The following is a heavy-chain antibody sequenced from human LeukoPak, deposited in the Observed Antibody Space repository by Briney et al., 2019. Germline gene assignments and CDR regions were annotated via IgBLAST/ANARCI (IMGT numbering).Heavy chain of an antibody. D-gene: IGHD2/OR15-2a*01. Sequence: GGSQTLPCAASGFTFSDYAMSCAPQAPGEAREWVSSISDNAGAIHYAVSVKGRFTISRDNSKNTLYLQMNSLRAEDTAVYYCAKVTLSNSWDMHLDYWGQGTLVTVSS. CDR3: AKVTLSNSWDMHLDY. V-gene: IGHV3-23*01. J-gene: IGHJ4*02. CDR1: GFTFSDYA. CDR2: ISDNAGAI.